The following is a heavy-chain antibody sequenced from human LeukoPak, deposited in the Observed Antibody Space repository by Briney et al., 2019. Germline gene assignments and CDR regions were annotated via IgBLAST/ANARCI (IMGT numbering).Heavy chain of an antibody. V-gene: IGHV3-21*01. J-gene: IGHJ6*02. D-gene: IGHD6-6*01. CDR2: ISSSSSYI. CDR3: ARDHEYSSPSVYYYGMDV. CDR1: GFTFSSYS. Sequence: GGSLRLSCAASGFTFSSYSMNWVRQAPGKGLEWVSSISSSSSYIYYADSVKGRFTISRDNAKNSLYLQMNSLRAEDTAVYYCARDHEYSSPSVYYYGMDVWGQGTTVTVSS.